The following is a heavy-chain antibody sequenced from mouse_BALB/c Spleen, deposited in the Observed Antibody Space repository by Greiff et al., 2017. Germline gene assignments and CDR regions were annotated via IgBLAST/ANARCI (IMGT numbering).Heavy chain of an antibody. D-gene: IGHD2-3*01. CDR1: GFTFSSYG. V-gene: IGHV5-6-3*01. J-gene: IGHJ1*01. CDR2: INSNGGST. CDR3: ARGSFDGYFRYWYFDV. Sequence: EVKLMESGGGLVQPGGSLKLSCAASGFTFSSYGMSWVRQTPDTRLELVATINSNGGSTYYPDSVKGRFTISRDNAKNTLYLQMSSLKSEDTAMYYCARGSFDGYFRYWYFDVWGAGTTVTVSS.